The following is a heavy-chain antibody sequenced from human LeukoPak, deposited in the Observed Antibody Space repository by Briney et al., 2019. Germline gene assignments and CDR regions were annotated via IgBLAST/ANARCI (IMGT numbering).Heavy chain of an antibody. CDR1: GFTFDDYA. J-gene: IGHJ3*01. D-gene: IGHD3-3*01. V-gene: IGHV3-74*01. CDR2: INGDGSTT. Sequence: GGSLRLSCAASGFTFDDYAMHWVRQAPGKELVWVSRINGDGSTTNYADSVRGRFTISRDNAKNTLYLQMNSLRADDSAVYFCASLVGGYYPPVEAFDVWGQGTMVTVSS. CDR3: ASLVGGYYPPVEAFDV.